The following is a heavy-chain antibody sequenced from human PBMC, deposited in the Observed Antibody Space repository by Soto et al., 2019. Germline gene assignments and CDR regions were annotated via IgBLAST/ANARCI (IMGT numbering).Heavy chain of an antibody. V-gene: IGHV4-39*01. CDR2: IYYSGST. CDR1: GGSISSSSSY. J-gene: IGHJ6*02. D-gene: IGHD6-13*01. CDR3: ARQTIAALYGMDV. Sequence: SETLSLTCTVSGGSISSSSSYWGWIRQPPGKGLEWIGSIYYSGSTYYNPSLKSRVTISVDTSKNQFSLKRSSVTAADTAVYYCARQTIAALYGMDVWGQGTTVTVSS.